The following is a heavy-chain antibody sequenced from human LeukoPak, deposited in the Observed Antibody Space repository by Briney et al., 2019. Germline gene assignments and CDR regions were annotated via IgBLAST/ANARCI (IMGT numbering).Heavy chain of an antibody. J-gene: IGHJ4*02. Sequence: SETLSLTCTVSGGSNSSYYWSWIRQPPGKGLEWMGYIYYNGCTNYNPSLKSRVTISVDPSKNQFSLRPGHVTAADPAVDYCARDLGLRITMVQGAKTEGDYYFDYGGQGTLVTVS. V-gene: IGHV4-59*12. CDR2: IYYNGCT. CDR1: GGSNSSYY. CDR3: ARDLGLRITMVQGAKTEGDYYFDY. D-gene: IGHD3-10*01.